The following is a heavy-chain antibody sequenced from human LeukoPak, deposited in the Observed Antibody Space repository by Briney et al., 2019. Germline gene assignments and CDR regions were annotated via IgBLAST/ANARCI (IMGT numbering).Heavy chain of an antibody. D-gene: IGHD1-26*01. J-gene: IGHJ2*01. V-gene: IGHV4-38-2*01. CDR2: IYYSGST. CDR1: GYSISSGYY. CDR3: ARHGRKGGGNYYVWYFDL. Sequence: SETLSLTCAVSGYSISSGYYWGWIRQPQGKGLEWIGSIYYSGSTYYIQSLKSRVTISADTSKNQLSLKLSYVTAADTAVYFCARHGRKGGGNYYVWYFDLWGRGTLVTVSS.